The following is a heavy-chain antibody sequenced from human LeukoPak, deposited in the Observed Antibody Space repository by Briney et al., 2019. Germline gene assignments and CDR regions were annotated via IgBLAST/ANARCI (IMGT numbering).Heavy chain of an antibody. Sequence: EASVKVSFKAFGYTFTSNYMHWVRQAPGQGPEWMGVISPSGGSTTYAQKFQGRVTLTRDMSTSTDYLELSSLRSEDTAMYYCARDNSVGETAWWFDPWGQGTLVTVSS. D-gene: IGHD1-26*01. CDR1: GYTFTSNY. J-gene: IGHJ5*02. CDR2: ISPSGGST. CDR3: ARDNSVGETAWWFDP. V-gene: IGHV1-46*01.